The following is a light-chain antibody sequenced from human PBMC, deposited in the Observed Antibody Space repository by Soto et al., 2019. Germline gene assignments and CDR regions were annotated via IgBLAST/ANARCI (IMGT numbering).Light chain of an antibody. V-gene: IGLV2-14*01. J-gene: IGLJ3*02. CDR2: EVD. CDR1: YTDVGGYNR. Sequence: QSVLTQPASVSGSPGQSITISCTGTYTDVGGYNRVSWYQHHAGKGPKMLIFEVDNRPSGISDRFSGSKSGDTASLTISDLQAEDEADYYCVSYIESSLTHWVFGGGTKSPS. CDR3: VSYIESSLTHWV.